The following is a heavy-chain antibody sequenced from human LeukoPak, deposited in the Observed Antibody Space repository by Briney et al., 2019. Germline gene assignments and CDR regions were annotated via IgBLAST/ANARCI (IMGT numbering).Heavy chain of an antibody. Sequence: PGGSLRLSCAASGFTFSSYGMHWVRQAPGKGLEWVAVISYDGSNKYYADSVKGRFTISRDNSKNTLYLQMNSLRAEDTAVYYCARDAMDYYDSSGYPLYYFDYWGQGTLVTVSS. CDR2: ISYDGSNK. CDR3: ARDAMDYYDSSGYPLYYFDY. D-gene: IGHD3-22*01. J-gene: IGHJ4*02. CDR1: GFTFSSYG. V-gene: IGHV3-30*03.